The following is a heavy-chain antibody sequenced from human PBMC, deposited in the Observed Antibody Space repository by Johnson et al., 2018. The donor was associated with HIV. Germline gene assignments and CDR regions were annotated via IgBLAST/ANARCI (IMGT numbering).Heavy chain of an antibody. CDR3: ARVTRQGVAFDI. Sequence: VQLVESGGGLVQPGRSLRLSCAASGFTVSSYYMTWVRQAPGKGLEWVSVLFSGGTTYYADSVKGRFTISRDNSKNTLYLQMNSLRAEDTALYYCARVTRQGVAFDIWGQGTMVTVSS. CDR2: LFSGGTT. CDR1: GFTVSSYY. D-gene: IGHD3-16*01. J-gene: IGHJ3*02. V-gene: IGHV3-66*01.